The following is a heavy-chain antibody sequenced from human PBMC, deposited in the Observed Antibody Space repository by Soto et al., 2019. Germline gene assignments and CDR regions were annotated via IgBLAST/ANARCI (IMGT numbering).Heavy chain of an antibody. Sequence: SETLSLTCTVSNGSISSTTYFWGWIRQPPGKGLEWIGSISYSGSTFYNPSLKSRVTISVETSKNQFSLKLSSMTAADTAVYYCARHYYGSGSYLPTFDYWGQGTLVT. J-gene: IGHJ4*02. CDR2: ISYSGST. CDR1: NGSISSTTYF. V-gene: IGHV4-39*01. D-gene: IGHD3-10*01. CDR3: ARHYYGSGSYLPTFDY.